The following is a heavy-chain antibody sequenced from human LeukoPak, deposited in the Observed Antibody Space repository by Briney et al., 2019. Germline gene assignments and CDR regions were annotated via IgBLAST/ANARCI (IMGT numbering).Heavy chain of an antibody. CDR3: ARDPRYYYDSSGPAGY. CDR1: GGTFSSYA. J-gene: IGHJ4*02. Sequence: SVKVSCKASGGTFSSYAISWVRQAPGQGLEWMGRIIPIFGIANYAQKFQGRVTTTADKSTSTAYMELSSLRSEDTAVYYCARDPRYYYDSSGPAGYWGQGTLVTVSS. CDR2: IIPIFGIA. V-gene: IGHV1-69*04. D-gene: IGHD3-22*01.